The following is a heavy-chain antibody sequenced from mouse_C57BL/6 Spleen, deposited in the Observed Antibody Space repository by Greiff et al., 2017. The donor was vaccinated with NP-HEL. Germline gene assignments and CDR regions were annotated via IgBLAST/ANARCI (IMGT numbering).Heavy chain of an antibody. V-gene: IGHV1-15*01. D-gene: IGHD2-5*01. CDR3: TRKDYSNYEDAMDY. CDR2: IDPETGGT. CDR1: GYTFTDYE. J-gene: IGHJ4*01. Sequence: QVQLQQSGAELVRPGASVTLSCKASGYTFTDYEMHWVKQTPVHGLEWIGAIDPETGGTAYNQKFKGKAILTADKSSSTAYMELRSLTSEDSAVYYCTRKDYSNYEDAMDYWGQGTSVTVAS.